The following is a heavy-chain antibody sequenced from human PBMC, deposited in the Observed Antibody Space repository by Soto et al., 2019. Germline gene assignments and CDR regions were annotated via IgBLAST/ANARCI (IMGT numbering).Heavy chain of an antibody. J-gene: IGHJ4*02. CDR2: IHYSGRT. Sequence: QVQLQESGPGVVKPSETLSLTCSVSNGSISGFYWTWIRQPPGKILEWIGYIHYSGRTDYNPSLTSRATMSVDTSKNQFSLNLKSITAADTAVYYCVRVGVGIGNHFDSWGRGPLVTVSS. CDR1: NGSISGFY. V-gene: IGHV4-59*12. D-gene: IGHD1-26*01. CDR3: VRVGVGIGNHFDS.